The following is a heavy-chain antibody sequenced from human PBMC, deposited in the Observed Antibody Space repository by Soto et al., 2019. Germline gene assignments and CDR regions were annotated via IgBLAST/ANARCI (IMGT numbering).Heavy chain of an antibody. J-gene: IGHJ4*02. CDR3: ARDRGSYYVFLY. CDR2: INPSGGST. V-gene: IGHV1-46*01. D-gene: IGHD1-26*01. Sequence: GASVKVSCKASGYSFTSYYMHWVRQAPGQGLEWMGIINPSGGSTNYAQKFQGRVTMTRDTSTSTVYMELSSLRSEDTAVYYCARDRGSYYVFLYWGQGTLVTVSS. CDR1: GYSFTSYY.